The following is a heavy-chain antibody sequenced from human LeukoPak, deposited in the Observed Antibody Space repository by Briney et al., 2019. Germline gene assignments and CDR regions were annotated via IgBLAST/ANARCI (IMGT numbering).Heavy chain of an antibody. D-gene: IGHD4-23*01. CDR1: GFTFSSYA. Sequence: GGSLRLSCAASGFTFSSYAMSWVRQAPGKGLEWVSAISGSGGSTYYADSVKGRFTISRDNSKNTLYLQMNSLRAEDTAVYYCAKGGRDGYGGTHFDYWGQGTLVTVSS. CDR3: AKGGRDGYGGTHFDY. CDR2: ISGSGGST. J-gene: IGHJ4*02. V-gene: IGHV3-23*01.